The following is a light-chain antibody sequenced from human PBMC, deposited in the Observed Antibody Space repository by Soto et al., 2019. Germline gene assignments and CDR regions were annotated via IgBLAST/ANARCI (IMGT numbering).Light chain of an antibody. CDR3: QQLNSYPLT. J-gene: IGKJ4*01. Sequence: DIQMTQSPSTLSGSVGDRVTITCRASQSIRSWLAWYQQKPVKAPKLLIYAASTLQSGVPSRFSGSGSGTEFTLTISSLQPGDFATYYCQQLNSYPLTFGGGTKVDIK. CDR2: AAS. V-gene: IGKV1-5*01. CDR1: QSIRSW.